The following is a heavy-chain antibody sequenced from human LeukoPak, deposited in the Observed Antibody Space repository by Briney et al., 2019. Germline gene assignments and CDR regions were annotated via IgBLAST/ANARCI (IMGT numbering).Heavy chain of an antibody. J-gene: IGHJ6*02. CDR2: ISAYNGNT. Sequence: EASVKVSCKASGYTFTSYGISWVRQAPGQGLEWMGWISAYNGNTNYAQKLQGRVTMTTDTSTSTAYKELRSLRSDDTAVYYCARDKMGVAVTGMDVWGQGTTVTVSS. CDR3: ARDKMGVAVTGMDV. V-gene: IGHV1-18*01. D-gene: IGHD6-19*01. CDR1: GYTFTSYG.